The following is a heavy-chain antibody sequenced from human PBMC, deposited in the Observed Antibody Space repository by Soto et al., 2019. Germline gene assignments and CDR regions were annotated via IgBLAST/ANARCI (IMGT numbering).Heavy chain of an antibody. Sequence: ASVKVSCKASGYTFTGYYMHWVRQAPGQGFEWMGWINPNSGGTNYAQKFQGWVTMTRDTSISTAYMELSRLRSDDTAVYYCARGRDTAMVYYYYGMDVWGQGTTVTVS. J-gene: IGHJ6*02. CDR1: GYTFTGYY. CDR2: INPNSGGT. V-gene: IGHV1-2*04. CDR3: ARGRDTAMVYYYYGMDV. D-gene: IGHD5-18*01.